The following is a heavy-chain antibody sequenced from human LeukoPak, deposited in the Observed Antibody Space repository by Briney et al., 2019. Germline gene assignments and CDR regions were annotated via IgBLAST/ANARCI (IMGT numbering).Heavy chain of an antibody. CDR2: IYHSGGA. V-gene: IGHV4-38-2*02. CDR3: ARVQWLFLNWFDP. Sequence: SETLSLTCTVSGYSINNGYYWAWIRQPPGKGLECIGNIYHSGGAYYSPSLKSRVTISVDTSKNQFSLKLSSVTAADTAVYYCARVQWLFLNWFDPWGQGTLVTVSS. J-gene: IGHJ5*02. CDR1: GYSINNGYY. D-gene: IGHD6-19*01.